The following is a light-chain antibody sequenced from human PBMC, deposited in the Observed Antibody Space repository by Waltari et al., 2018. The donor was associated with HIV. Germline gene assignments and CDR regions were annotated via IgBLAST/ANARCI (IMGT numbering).Light chain of an antibody. CDR2: GAS. V-gene: IGKV3-20*01. CDR3: QQYGSSPLT. CDR1: QSVSYNS. J-gene: IGKJ4*01. Sequence: ELVLTQPPGTLSLSLGRRAPLSCRASQSVSYNSLAWYKQKPRQPPRLLNHGASSRASGIPDRFSGRWSGTDFTLTISRLEPEDFAVYYCQQYGSSPLTFGGGTKVEIK.